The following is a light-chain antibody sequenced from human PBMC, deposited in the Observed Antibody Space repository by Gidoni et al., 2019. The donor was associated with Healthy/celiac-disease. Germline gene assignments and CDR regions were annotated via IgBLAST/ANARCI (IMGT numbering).Light chain of an antibody. Sequence: DIQMTQSPSTLSASVGDRVTITCRASQSIRNWLAWYQQKPGKAPKLLIHRASTLESGVPSRFSGSGSGTEFTLTISRLRPDDFATYYCQQYNTYSPFGQGTKVEIK. CDR1: QSIRNW. CDR3: QQYNTYSP. V-gene: IGKV1-5*03. CDR2: RAS. J-gene: IGKJ1*01.